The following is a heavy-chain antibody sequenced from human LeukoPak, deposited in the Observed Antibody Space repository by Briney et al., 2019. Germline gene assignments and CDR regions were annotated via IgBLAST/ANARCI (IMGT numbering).Heavy chain of an antibody. CDR1: GGSISSSNW. V-gene: IGHV4-4*02. Sequence: SETLSLTCAVSGGSISSSNWWSWVRQPPGKGLEWIGEIYHSGSTNYNPSLKSRVAISVDKSKNQFPLKLSSVTAADTAVYYCASLRGLAWFDPWGQGTLVTVSS. D-gene: IGHD5-24*01. CDR3: ASLRGLAWFDP. J-gene: IGHJ5*02. CDR2: IYHSGST.